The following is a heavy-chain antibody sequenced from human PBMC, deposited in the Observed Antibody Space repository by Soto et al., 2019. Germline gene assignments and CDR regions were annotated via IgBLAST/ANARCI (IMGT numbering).Heavy chain of an antibody. CDR1: GFAFSSYW. Sequence: PGGSLRLSCAGSGFAFSSYWMSWVRQAPGNGLEWVANINPDGSQKWYVDSVKGRFTISRDNAKNSLYLQMNSLRVGDTAVYYCARGDYYDTSGLFSDVFEIWGQGTMVPVSS. J-gene: IGHJ3*02. D-gene: IGHD3-22*01. V-gene: IGHV3-7*04. CDR3: ARGDYYDTSGLFSDVFEI. CDR2: INPDGSQK.